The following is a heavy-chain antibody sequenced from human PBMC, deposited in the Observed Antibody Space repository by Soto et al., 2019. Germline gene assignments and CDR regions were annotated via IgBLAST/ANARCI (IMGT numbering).Heavy chain of an antibody. CDR2: IYYSGST. CDR3: ARQDPTIFGVVIIPVGWFDP. V-gene: IGHV4-39*01. Sequence: SETLSLTCTVSGGSISSSSYYWGWIRQPPGKGLEWIGSIYYSGSTYYNPSLKSRVTISVDTSKNQFSLKLSSVTAADTAVYYCARQDPTIFGVVIIPVGWFDPWGQGTLVTVSS. CDR1: GGSISSSSYY. J-gene: IGHJ5*02. D-gene: IGHD3-3*01.